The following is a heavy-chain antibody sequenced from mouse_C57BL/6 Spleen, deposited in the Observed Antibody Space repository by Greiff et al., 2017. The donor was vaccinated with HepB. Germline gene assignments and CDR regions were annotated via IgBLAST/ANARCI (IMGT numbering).Heavy chain of an antibody. CDR1: GFTFSDYY. CDR3: AREGIYGNRDAMDY. D-gene: IGHD2-1*01. V-gene: IGHV5-16*01. Sequence: EVKLMESEGGLVQPGSSMKLSCTASGFTFSDYYMAWVRQVPEKGLEWVANINYDGSSTYYLDSLKSRFIISRDNAKNILYLQMSSLKSEDTATYYCAREGIYGNRDAMDYWGQGTSVTVSS. CDR2: INYDGSST. J-gene: IGHJ4*01.